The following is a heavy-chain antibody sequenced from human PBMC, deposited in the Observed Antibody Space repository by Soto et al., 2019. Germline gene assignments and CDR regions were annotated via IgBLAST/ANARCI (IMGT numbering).Heavy chain of an antibody. CDR3: ARGPSLGAGYSSSWYNWFDP. CDR2: INAGNGNT. V-gene: IGHV1-3*01. D-gene: IGHD6-13*01. J-gene: IGHJ5*02. Sequence: ASVKVSCKASGYTFTSYAMHWVRQAPGQRLEWMGWINAGNGNTKYSQKFQGRATITRDTSASTAYMELSSLRSEDTAVYYCARGPSLGAGYSSSWYNWFDPWGQGTLVTVSS. CDR1: GYTFTSYA.